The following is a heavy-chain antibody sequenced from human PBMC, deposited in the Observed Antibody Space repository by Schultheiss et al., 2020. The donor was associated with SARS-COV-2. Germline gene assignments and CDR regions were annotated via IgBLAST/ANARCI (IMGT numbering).Heavy chain of an antibody. Sequence: GGSLRLSCAASGFTFSSYWMSWVRQAPGKGLEWVANIKQDGSEKYYVDSVKGRFTISRDNAKNTLYLQMSSLRAEDTAVYYCVKSTVKRSYYFDYWGQGTLVTVSS. CDR3: VKSTVKRSYYFDY. CDR2: IKQDGSEK. J-gene: IGHJ4*02. V-gene: IGHV3-7*01. CDR1: GFTFSSYW. D-gene: IGHD4-17*01.